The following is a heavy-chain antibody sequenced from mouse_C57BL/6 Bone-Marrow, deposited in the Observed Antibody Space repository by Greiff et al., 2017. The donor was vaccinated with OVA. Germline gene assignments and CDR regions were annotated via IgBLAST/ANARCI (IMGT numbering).Heavy chain of an antibody. CDR1: GYTFTSYW. CDR2: IHPSDSDT. CDR3: TIVGGSQFDY. Sequence: QVHVKQPGAELVKPGASVKVSCKASGYTFTSYWMHWVKQRPGQGLEWIGRIHPSDSDTNYNQKFKGKATLTVDKSSSTAYMQLSSLTSEDSAVFCCTIVGGSQFDYWGQGTLVTVSA. J-gene: IGHJ3*01. V-gene: IGHV1-74*01.